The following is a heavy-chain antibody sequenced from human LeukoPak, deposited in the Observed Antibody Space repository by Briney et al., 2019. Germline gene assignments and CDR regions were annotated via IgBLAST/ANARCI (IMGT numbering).Heavy chain of an antibody. CDR3: ARRPKTGKNFDY. CDR2: ISSSSSYI. V-gene: IGHV3-21*01. CDR1: GFTFSSYS. Sequence: PGGSLRLSCAASGFTFSSYSMNWVRQAPGKGLEWVSSISSSSSYIYYADSVKGRFTISRDNAKNSLYLQMNSLRAEGTAVYYCARRPKTGKNFDYWGQGTLVTVSS. J-gene: IGHJ4*02. D-gene: IGHD7-27*01.